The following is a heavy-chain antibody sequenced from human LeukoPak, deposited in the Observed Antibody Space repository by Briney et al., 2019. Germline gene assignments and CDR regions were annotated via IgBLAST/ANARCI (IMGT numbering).Heavy chain of an antibody. Sequence: GGSLRLSCAASGFTFSSYAMSWVRQAPGKGLEWVSAISGSGGSTYYADSVKGRFTISRDNSKNTLYLQMNSLRAEDMALYYYAKGDSRIQLWGYFDYWGQGTLVTVSS. J-gene: IGHJ4*02. CDR1: GFTFSSYA. D-gene: IGHD5-18*01. CDR3: AKGDSRIQLWGYFDY. V-gene: IGHV3-23*01. CDR2: ISGSGGST.